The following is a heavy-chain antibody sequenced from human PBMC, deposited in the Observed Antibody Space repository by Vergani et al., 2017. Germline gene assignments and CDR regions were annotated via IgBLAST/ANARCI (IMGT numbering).Heavy chain of an antibody. CDR2: IYRTGRT. CDR1: GGSFSGYY. Sequence: QVQLQESGPGLVKPSETLSLTCAVYGGSFSGYYWSWIRQPPGTGLEWIGSIYRTGRTHFNPSLKSRVTISVDTSNNHFSLRLNSLTAADTAVYYCARRSGIVYDIFSGTQYFFDFWGQGTRVTVSS. CDR3: ARRSGIVYDIFSGTQYFFDF. J-gene: IGHJ4*02. D-gene: IGHD3-9*01. V-gene: IGHV4-34*10.